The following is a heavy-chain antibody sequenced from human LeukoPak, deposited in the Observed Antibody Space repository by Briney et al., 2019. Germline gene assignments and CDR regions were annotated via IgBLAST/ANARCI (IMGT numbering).Heavy chain of an antibody. V-gene: IGHV1-2*02. Sequence: ASVKVSCKASVYGFSDVYSNWVRQAPGQGLEWMGWINPHSGATNYAQRFQGRVSMDASIDTAYMELSRLTSDDTAVYYCATSSSVTHTRDPWGQGTLVTVSS. CDR3: ATSSSVTHTRDP. CDR1: VYGFSDVY. J-gene: IGHJ5*02. D-gene: IGHD5/OR15-5a*01. CDR2: INPHSGAT.